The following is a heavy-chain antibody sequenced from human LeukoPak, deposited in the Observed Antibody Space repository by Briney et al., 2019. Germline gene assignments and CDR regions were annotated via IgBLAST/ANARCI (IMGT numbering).Heavy chain of an antibody. CDR2: MYNGGRT. J-gene: IGHJ4*02. Sequence: TSETLSLTCSVSGGSISRSNYYWGWIRQPPGKGLEWIGSMYNGGRTYYNSSLNSRATISLDTSKNQFSLRLSSVTAADTAVYYCAREGYWHPVDYWGQGTLVTLSS. CDR3: AREGYWHPVDY. CDR1: GGSISRSNYY. D-gene: IGHD2-15*01. V-gene: IGHV4-39*07.